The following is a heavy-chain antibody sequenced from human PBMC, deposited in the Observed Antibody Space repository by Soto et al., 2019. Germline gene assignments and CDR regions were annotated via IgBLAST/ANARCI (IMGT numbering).Heavy chain of an antibody. J-gene: IGHJ4*02. V-gene: IGHV5-51*01. CDR3: ARFWYSSGCPDY. Sequence: GESLKISCKGSGYNFAGYWIAWVRQMPGKGLELMGIIYPSDSDTRYRPSFQGRFTISRDNAKNSLYLQMNSLRAEDTAVYYCARFWYSSGCPDYWGQGTLVTVSS. D-gene: IGHD6-19*01. CDR2: IYPSDSDT. CDR1: GYNFAGYW.